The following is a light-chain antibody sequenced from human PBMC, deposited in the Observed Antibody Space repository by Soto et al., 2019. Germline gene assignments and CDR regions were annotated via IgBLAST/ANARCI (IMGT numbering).Light chain of an antibody. CDR2: GAS. CDR1: QSVSSSY. J-gene: IGKJ5*01. V-gene: IGKV3-20*01. CDR3: QQYGSSLIT. Sequence: EIVLTRSPGILSLSPGERATLSFRASQSVSSSYLAWYQQKNGQAPRLLIYGASSRATGIPDRFSGSGYGTDFNLTISRLETEDFEVYYCQQYGSSLITFGQGTRLELK.